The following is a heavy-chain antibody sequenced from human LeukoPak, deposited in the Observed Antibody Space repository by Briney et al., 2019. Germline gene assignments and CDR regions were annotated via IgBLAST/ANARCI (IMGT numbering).Heavy chain of an antibody. V-gene: IGHV3-21*01. CDR2: ISSSSSYI. Sequence: GGSLRLSCAASGFTFSSYSMNWVRQAPGKGLEWVSSISSSSSYIYYADSVKGRFTISRDNAENSLYLQMNSLRAEDTAVYYCARDSYGSGSSPPPIDYWGQGTLVTVSS. CDR1: GFTFSSYS. J-gene: IGHJ4*02. CDR3: ARDSYGSGSSPPPIDY. D-gene: IGHD3-10*01.